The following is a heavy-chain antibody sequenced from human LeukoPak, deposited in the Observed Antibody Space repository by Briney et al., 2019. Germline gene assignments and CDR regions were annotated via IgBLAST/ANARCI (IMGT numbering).Heavy chain of an antibody. Sequence: GGSLRLSCAVSGFTFSSYVMHWVRQAPGKGLEWVAVISYDGRNKYYADSVKGRFTISRDNSKNTLYLQMNSLRAEDTAVCYCARGSGSGYPDYIDYWGQGTLVTVSS. D-gene: IGHD3-22*01. CDR1: GFTFSSYV. CDR2: ISYDGRNK. CDR3: ARGSGSGYPDYIDY. J-gene: IGHJ4*02. V-gene: IGHV3-30*04.